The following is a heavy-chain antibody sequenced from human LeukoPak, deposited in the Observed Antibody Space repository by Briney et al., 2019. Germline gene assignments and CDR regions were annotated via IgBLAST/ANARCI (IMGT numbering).Heavy chain of an antibody. V-gene: IGHV3-21*01. CDR3: AKDLEGTSPEY. CDR1: GFTFSSYS. D-gene: IGHD2-2*01. Sequence: PGGSLRLSCAASGFTFSSYSMNWVRQAPGKGLEWVSSISSSSSYIYYADSVKGRFTISRDNSKNTLYLQMNSLRAEDTAVYYCAKDLEGTSPEYWGQGTLVTVSS. CDR2: ISSSSSYI. J-gene: IGHJ4*02.